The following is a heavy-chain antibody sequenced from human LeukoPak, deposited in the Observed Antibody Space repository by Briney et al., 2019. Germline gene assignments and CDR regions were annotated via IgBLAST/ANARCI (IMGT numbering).Heavy chain of an antibody. CDR2: IYYNGNT. CDR3: ARVNSDCSNEICNVGYYYYMDV. V-gene: IGHV4-39*07. Sequence: SETLSLTCTVSSASIRSSNYYWGWIRQPPGKGLEWIGSIYYNGNTYYNPSLKNRVTIAVDTSKKQVSLKVTAMTAADTAVYYCARVNSDCSNEICNVGYYYYMDVWGKGTTVTVSS. D-gene: IGHD2-8*01. CDR1: SASIRSSNYY. J-gene: IGHJ6*03.